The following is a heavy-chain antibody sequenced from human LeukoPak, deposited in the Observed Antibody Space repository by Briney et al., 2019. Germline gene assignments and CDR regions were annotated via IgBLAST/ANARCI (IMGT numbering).Heavy chain of an antibody. CDR1: AGSITNYY. CDR3: ERHGGYHSPIDY. D-gene: IGHD3-22*01. V-gene: IGHV4-59*08. J-gene: IGHJ4*02. Sequence: PSETLSLTCTVSAGSITNYYWSWIRQPPGKGLEWIGYIYYTGSTNYNPSLKSRVSISVDTSNNQFSLKLSSVTAADTAVYYCERHGGYHSPIDYWRQGPLVTVSS. CDR2: IYYTGST.